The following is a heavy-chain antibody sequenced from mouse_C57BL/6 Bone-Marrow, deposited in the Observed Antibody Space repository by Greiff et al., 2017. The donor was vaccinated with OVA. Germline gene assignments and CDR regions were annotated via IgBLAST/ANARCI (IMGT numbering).Heavy chain of an antibody. J-gene: IGHJ2*01. Sequence: VQLQQSGPELVKPGASVKISCKASGYSFTGYYMNWVKQSPEKSLEWIGEINPSTGGTTYNQKFKAKATLTVDKSSSTAYMQLKSLTSEDSAVYFCARSIYYGKTGYWGQGTTLTVSS. CDR1: GYSFTGYY. D-gene: IGHD2-1*01. CDR3: ARSIYYGKTGY. CDR2: INPSTGGT. V-gene: IGHV1-42*01.